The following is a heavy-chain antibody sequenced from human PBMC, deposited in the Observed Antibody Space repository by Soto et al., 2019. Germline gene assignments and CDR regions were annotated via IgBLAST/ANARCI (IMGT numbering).Heavy chain of an antibody. Sequence: QVQLVQSGAEVKKPGSSVKVSCKASGGTFSSYAISWVRQAPGQGLEWMGGIIPIFGTATYAQKFQGRVTITADESTSTAYMELSSLRSEDTAVYYCARSYNYPYYYYYGMDVWGQGTTVTVSS. CDR1: GGTFSSYA. V-gene: IGHV1-69*01. J-gene: IGHJ6*02. D-gene: IGHD1-20*01. CDR2: IIPIFGTA. CDR3: ARSYNYPYYYYYGMDV.